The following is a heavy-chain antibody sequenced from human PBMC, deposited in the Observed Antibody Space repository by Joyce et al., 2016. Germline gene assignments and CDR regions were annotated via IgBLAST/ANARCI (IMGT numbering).Heavy chain of an antibody. D-gene: IGHD7-27*01. Sequence: QLQLQESGPGLVKPSETLSLTCTVSGGSISSSSYYWGWIRQSPGQGLEWIGNIYYSGNTYYNPSLKSRVTISVDTSKNQFSLKLNSVTAADTAVYYCARRPRTGDGLYFDSWGQGTLVTVSS. J-gene: IGHJ4*02. CDR3: ARRPRTGDGLYFDS. CDR2: IYYSGNT. CDR1: GGSISSSSYY. V-gene: IGHV4-39*01.